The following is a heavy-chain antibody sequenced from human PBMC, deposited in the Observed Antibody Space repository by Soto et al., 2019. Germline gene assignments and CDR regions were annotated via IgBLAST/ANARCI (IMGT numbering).Heavy chain of an antibody. V-gene: IGHV4-34*01. CDR1: GGSFSGYY. CDR3: ARGAVLEMATIFDY. D-gene: IGHD5-12*01. J-gene: IGHJ4*02. CDR2: INHSGST. Sequence: SETLSLTCAVYGGSFSGYYWSWIRQPPGKGLEWIGEINHSGSTNYNPSLKSRVTISVDTSKNQFSLKLSSVTAADTAVYYCARGAVLEMATIFDYWGQRTLVTVSS.